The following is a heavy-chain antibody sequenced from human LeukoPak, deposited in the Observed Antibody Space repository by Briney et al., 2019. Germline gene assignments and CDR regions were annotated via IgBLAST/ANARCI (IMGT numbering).Heavy chain of an antibody. V-gene: IGHV4-59*08. CDR2: IYYSGST. D-gene: IGHD6-13*01. CDR1: GGSISSYY. J-gene: IGHJ3*02. Sequence: SETLSLTCTVSGGSISSYYWSWIRQPPGKGLECIGYIYYSGSTNYNPSIKSQVTISVETSKNQFSLKLSSVTAADTAVYYCARQAYSSSWYPNAFDIWGQGTMVTVSS. CDR3: ARQAYSSSWYPNAFDI.